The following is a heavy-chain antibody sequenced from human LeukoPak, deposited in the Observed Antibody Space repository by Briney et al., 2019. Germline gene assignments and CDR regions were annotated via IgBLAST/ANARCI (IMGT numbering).Heavy chain of an antibody. Sequence: GGSLRLSCAASGFTFSDYAMHWVRQAPGKGLEWLAVISYDGSEKHYADPVKGRFTISRGNSKNTVYLQMNSLRDEDTAVYYCAREGSSGYYPYWGQGILVTVSS. CDR1: GFTFSDYA. V-gene: IGHV3-30-3*01. J-gene: IGHJ4*02. CDR2: ISYDGSEK. D-gene: IGHD3-22*01. CDR3: AREGSSGYYPY.